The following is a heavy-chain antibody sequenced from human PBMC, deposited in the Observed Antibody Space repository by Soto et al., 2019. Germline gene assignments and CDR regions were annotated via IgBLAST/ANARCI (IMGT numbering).Heavy chain of an antibody. CDR1: RGTFSSCA. CDR3: ASWAYYDILTGYSAYYYGMDV. CDR2: IIPIFGTA. V-gene: IGHV1-69*13. Sequence: SVKVSCNASRGTFSSCAISWVRQAPGQGLEWMGGIIPIFGTANYAQKFQGRVTITADESTSTAYMELSSPRSEDTAVYYCASWAYYDILTGYSAYYYGMDVWGQGTTVTVSS. J-gene: IGHJ6*02. D-gene: IGHD3-9*01.